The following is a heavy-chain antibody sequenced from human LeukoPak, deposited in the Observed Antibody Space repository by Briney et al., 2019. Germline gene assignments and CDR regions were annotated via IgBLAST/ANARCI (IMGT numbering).Heavy chain of an antibody. J-gene: IGHJ4*02. CDR2: ISSSSSYI. V-gene: IGHV3-21*01. CDR1: GFTFSSYS. D-gene: IGHD5-24*01. Sequence: GGSLRLSCAASGFTFSSYSMNWVRQAPGKGLEWVSSISSSSSYIYYADSVKGRFTISRDNAKNSLYLQMNSLRAEDTAVYYCARDDGYNLGFNYWGQGTLVTVSS. CDR3: ARDDGYNLGFNY.